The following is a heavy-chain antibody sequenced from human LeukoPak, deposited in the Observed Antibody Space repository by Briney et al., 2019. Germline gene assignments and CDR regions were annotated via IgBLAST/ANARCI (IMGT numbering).Heavy chain of an antibody. D-gene: IGHD2-2*01. J-gene: IGHJ5*02. CDR2: ITRDGVST. CDR1: GFTFANYA. CDR3: AKEVRTNDS. V-gene: IGHV3-23*01. Sequence: PGGSLRLSCAASGFTFANYAMCWVRQAPGKGLEWVSSITRDGVSTYYADSMKGRFTISRDTSTDTLYLQMNSLRADDTAVYYCAKEVRTNDSWGQGTLVIVSS.